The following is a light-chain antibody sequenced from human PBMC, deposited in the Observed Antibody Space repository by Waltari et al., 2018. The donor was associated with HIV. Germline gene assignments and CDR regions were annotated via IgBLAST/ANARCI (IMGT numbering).Light chain of an antibody. CDR3: QSADSSGTYWV. CDR1: ALPKQY. Sequence: SYELTQPPSVSVSPGQTARITCSGDALPKQYAYWYQQKSGQAPILVIYKDTERPSGSPERFSGSSSGTTVTLTISGVQAEDEADYYCQSADSSGTYWVFGGGTKLTVL. V-gene: IGLV3-25*03. J-gene: IGLJ3*02. CDR2: KDT.